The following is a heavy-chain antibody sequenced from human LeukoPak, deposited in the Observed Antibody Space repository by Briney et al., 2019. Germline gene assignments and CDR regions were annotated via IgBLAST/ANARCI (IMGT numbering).Heavy chain of an antibody. J-gene: IGHJ4*02. D-gene: IGHD3-10*01. CDR1: GFTFSSYA. Sequence: PGGSLRLSCAASGFTFSSYAMSWVRQAPGKGLEWVSVSGSGGSTYYADSVKGRFTISRDNSKNTLYLQMNSLRAEDTAVYYCARDPNYYGSGSYFAYFDQWGQGTLVTVSS. CDR3: ARDPNYYGSGSYFAYFDQ. V-gene: IGHV3-23*01. CDR2: SGSGGST.